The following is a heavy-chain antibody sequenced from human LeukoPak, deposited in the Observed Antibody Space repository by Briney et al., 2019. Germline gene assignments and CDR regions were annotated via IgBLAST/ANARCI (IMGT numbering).Heavy chain of an antibody. V-gene: IGHV4-39*01. J-gene: IGHJ6*03. Sequence: PSETLSLTCTVSGGSISSSSYYWGWIRQPPGKGVEWIGTFYYSGSTYYNPSLNSRVTISVDTSKNQFSLYLSSVTAADTAVYYCARQTAATITGYYFYMDVWGKGTTVTVSS. CDR1: GGSISSSSYY. D-gene: IGHD5-12*01. CDR2: FYYSGST. CDR3: ARQTAATITGYYFYMDV.